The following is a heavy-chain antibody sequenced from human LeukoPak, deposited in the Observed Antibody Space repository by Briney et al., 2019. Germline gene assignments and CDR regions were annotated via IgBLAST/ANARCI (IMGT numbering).Heavy chain of an antibody. CDR1: GFTFSSYG. CDR2: IRYDGSNK. V-gene: IGHV3-30*02. J-gene: IGHJ4*02. CDR3: AKDRDLIPEGDYFDY. Sequence: PGGSLRLSCAASGFTFSSYGMHWVRQAPGKGLEWVAFIRYDGSNKYYADSVKGRVTISRDNSKNTLYLQMNSLRAEDTAVYYCAKDRDLIPEGDYFDYWGQGTLVTVSS.